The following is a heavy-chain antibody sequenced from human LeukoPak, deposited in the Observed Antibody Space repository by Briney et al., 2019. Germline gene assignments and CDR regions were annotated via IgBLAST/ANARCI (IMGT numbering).Heavy chain of an antibody. J-gene: IGHJ4*02. D-gene: IGHD3-9*01. CDR1: GYTFTSYG. V-gene: IGHV1-18*01. CDR3: ARADLYYDILTGYGY. CDR2: ISAYNGNT. Sequence: ASVKVSCKASGYTFTSYGISWVRQAPGQGLEWMGWISAYNGNTNYAQKLQGRVTMTTDTSTSTAYMELKSLRSDDTAVYYCARADLYYDILTGYGYWGQGTLVTVSS.